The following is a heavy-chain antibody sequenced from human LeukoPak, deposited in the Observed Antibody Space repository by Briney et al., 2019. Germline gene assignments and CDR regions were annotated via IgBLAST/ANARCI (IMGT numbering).Heavy chain of an antibody. CDR3: ARWTGADFSGYYDY. CDR1: GFTFSSHG. V-gene: IGHV3-33*01. D-gene: IGHD3-22*01. Sequence: GGSLRLSCAASGFTFSSHGMHWVRQAPGKGLECATFISYNGNNRYYADSAKGRFTISRDNSKNTLSLQMDSLRDEDSGVYYCARWTGADFSGYYDYWGQGTLVTVSS. CDR2: ISYNGNNR. J-gene: IGHJ4*02.